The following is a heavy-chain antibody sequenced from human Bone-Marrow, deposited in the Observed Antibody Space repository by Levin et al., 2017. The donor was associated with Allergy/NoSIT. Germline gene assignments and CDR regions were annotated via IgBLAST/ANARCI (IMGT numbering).Heavy chain of an antibody. CDR3: ARVVISTFGYFAY. CDR1: GGSISSSNW. J-gene: IGHJ4*02. V-gene: IGHV4-4*02. Sequence: SQTLSLTCDVSGGSISSSNWWSWVRQPPGKGLEWIGEIYHGGNTNYNPSLKSRVTMSVDKSKNQFSLKLNSVTAADTAVYYCARVVISTFGYFAYWGQGTLVTVSS. CDR2: IYHGGNT. D-gene: IGHD3-22*01.